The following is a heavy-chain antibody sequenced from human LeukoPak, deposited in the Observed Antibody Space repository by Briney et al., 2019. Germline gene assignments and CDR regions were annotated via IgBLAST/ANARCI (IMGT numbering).Heavy chain of an antibody. Sequence: GGSLRLSCAASGFTFSSYAMSWVRQAPGKGLEWVSAISGSGGSTYYADSVKGRFTISRDNSKNTLYLQMNSLRAEDTAVYYCARRVSSWNPDLYYYGMDVWGQGTTVTVSS. D-gene: IGHD6-13*01. J-gene: IGHJ6*02. CDR2: ISGSGGST. V-gene: IGHV3-23*01. CDR3: ARRVSSWNPDLYYYGMDV. CDR1: GFTFSSYA.